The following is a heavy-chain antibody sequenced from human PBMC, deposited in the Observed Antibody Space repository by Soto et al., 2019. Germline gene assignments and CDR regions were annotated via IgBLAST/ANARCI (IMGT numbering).Heavy chain of an antibody. CDR3: ARDRYWRDTAMVDYYYYYGMAV. CDR2: IIPIFGTA. V-gene: IGHV1-69*01. Sequence: QVQLVQSGAEVKKPGSSVKVSCKASGGTFSSYAISWVRQAPGQGLEWMGGIIPIFGTANYAQKFQGRVTITADESTSTAYMELSSLRSEDTAVYYCARDRYWRDTAMVDYYYYYGMAVWGQGTTVAVSS. CDR1: GGTFSSYA. J-gene: IGHJ6*02. D-gene: IGHD5-18*01.